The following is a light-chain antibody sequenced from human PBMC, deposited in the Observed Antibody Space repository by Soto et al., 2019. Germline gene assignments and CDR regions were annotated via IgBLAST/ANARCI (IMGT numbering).Light chain of an antibody. CDR3: QQYYSYPPT. Sequence: DIQMTQSPSSLSASVGNRVTITCQASQDIATYLNWYQQKPGKAPNLLIYDASNLETGVPSRFSGGGSGTHFTLTISCLQSEDFATYYCQQYYSYPPTFGQGTKVDIK. CDR2: DAS. CDR1: QDIATY. V-gene: IGKV1-33*01. J-gene: IGKJ1*01.